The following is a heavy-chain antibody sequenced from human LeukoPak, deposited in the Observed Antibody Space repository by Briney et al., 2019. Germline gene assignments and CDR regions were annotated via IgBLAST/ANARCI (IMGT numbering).Heavy chain of an antibody. J-gene: IGHJ4*02. D-gene: IGHD5-18*01. V-gene: IGHV4-34*01. CDR1: GGSFSGYY. Sequence: SETLSLTCAVYGGSFSGYYWSWIRQPPGKGLEWTGEINHSGSTNYNPSLKSRVTISVDTSKNQFSLKLSSVTAADTAVYYCARGEIQKFIDYWGQGTLVTVSS. CDR3: ARGEIQKFIDY. CDR2: INHSGST.